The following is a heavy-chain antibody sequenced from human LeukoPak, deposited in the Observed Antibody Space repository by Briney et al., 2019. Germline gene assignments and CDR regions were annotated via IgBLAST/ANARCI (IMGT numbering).Heavy chain of an antibody. Sequence: SVKVSCGASGGTFSSYAISWVRQAPGQGLEWMGRIIPIFGIANYAQKFQGRVTITADKSTSTAYMELSSLRSEDTAVYYCARDTSYCSGGSCYFYGFDYWGQGTLVTVSS. CDR3: ARDTSYCSGGSCYFYGFDY. D-gene: IGHD2-15*01. CDR1: GGTFSSYA. V-gene: IGHV1-69*04. CDR2: IIPIFGIA. J-gene: IGHJ4*02.